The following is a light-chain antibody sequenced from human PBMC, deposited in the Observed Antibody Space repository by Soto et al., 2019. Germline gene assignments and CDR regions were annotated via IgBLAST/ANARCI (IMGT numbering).Light chain of an antibody. CDR2: AAS. CDR1: QGIANY. CDR3: QKYNGAPPWT. V-gene: IGKV1-27*01. J-gene: IGKJ1*01. Sequence: DIQMTQSPSSLSASVGDRVTITCRASQGIANYLAWYQQKPGKVPKLLMYAASTLQSGVPSRFSGSGSGTDFTLTISSLQPEDVATYYCQKYNGAPPWTFGQGTTVEIK.